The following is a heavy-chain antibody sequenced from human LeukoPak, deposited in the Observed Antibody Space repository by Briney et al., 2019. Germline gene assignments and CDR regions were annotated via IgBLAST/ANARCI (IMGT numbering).Heavy chain of an antibody. J-gene: IGHJ4*02. CDR3: ARSYQSRRDGYNYAYFDY. Sequence: GESLKISCKGSGYSFTSYWNGWVRQMPGKGLEWMGIIYPGDSDTRYSPSFQGQVTISADKSISTAYLQWSSLKASDTAMYYCARSYQSRRDGYNYAYFDYWGQGTLVTVSS. D-gene: IGHD5-12*01. CDR2: IYPGDSDT. CDR1: GYSFTSYW. V-gene: IGHV5-51*01.